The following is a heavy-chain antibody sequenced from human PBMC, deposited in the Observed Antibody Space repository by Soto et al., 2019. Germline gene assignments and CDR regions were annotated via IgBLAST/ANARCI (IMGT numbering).Heavy chain of an antibody. J-gene: IGHJ4*02. V-gene: IGHV3-30*03. CDR3: ARPGFYAPPKYFVDY. D-gene: IGHD2-2*01. CDR2: ISNDGSNR. Sequence: QVLLVESGGGVVQPGRSLRLSCAASGFTFKTYGMHWVRQAPGKGLEWVAFISNDGSNRKYADSVKGRYTISRDNSKNTLFLQINSLRPEDTAVYYCARPGFYAPPKYFVDYWGQGTLVTVPS. CDR1: GFTFKTYG.